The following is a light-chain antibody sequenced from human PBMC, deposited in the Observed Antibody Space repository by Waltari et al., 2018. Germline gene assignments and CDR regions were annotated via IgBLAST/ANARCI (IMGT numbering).Light chain of an antibody. CDR2: LGS. CDR1: QSLLHRNGHNY. Sequence: DIVMTQSPLSLPVTPGEAASISCRSSQSLLHRNGHNYLDWYLQKPGQSPQLLIYLGSNRASGVPDRFSGSGSGTEFTLKISRVEAEDVGVYYCMQSLQTPLTFGGGTKVEIK. CDR3: MQSLQTPLT. J-gene: IGKJ4*01. V-gene: IGKV2-28*01.